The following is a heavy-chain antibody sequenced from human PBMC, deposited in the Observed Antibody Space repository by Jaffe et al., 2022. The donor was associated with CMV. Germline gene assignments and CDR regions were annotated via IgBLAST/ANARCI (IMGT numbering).Heavy chain of an antibody. J-gene: IGHJ3*02. Sequence: EVQLVQSGAEVKKPGESLKISCKGSGYSFTSYWIGWVRQMPGKGLEWMGIIYPGDSDTRYSPSFQGQVTISADKSISTAYLQWSSLKASDTAMYYCARHDVLVVTAAYAFDIWGQGTMVTVSS. CDR1: GYSFTSYW. V-gene: IGHV5-51*01. CDR3: ARHDVLVVTAAYAFDI. D-gene: IGHD2-21*02. CDR2: IYPGDSDT.